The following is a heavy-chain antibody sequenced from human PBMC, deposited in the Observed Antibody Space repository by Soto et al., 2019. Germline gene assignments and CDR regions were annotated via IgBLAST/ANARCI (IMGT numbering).Heavy chain of an antibody. J-gene: IGHJ5*02. V-gene: IGHV1-18*01. CDR3: AREPVAGIWFDP. Sequence: ASVKVSCKASGYTFTSYGISWVRQAPGQGLEWMGWINSYNGNTNYAQKLQGRVTMTTDTSTSTAYMELRSLRSDYTAVYYCAREPVAGIWFDPWGQGTLVTVSS. CDR1: GYTFTSYG. D-gene: IGHD6-19*01. CDR2: INSYNGNT.